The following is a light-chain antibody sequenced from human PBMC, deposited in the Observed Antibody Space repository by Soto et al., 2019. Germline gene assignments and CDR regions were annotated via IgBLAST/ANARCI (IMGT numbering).Light chain of an antibody. Sequence: SYELTQPSSVSVSPGQTARITCSGDVLAKNYARWFQQKPGQAPVLLIYKDTERPSGIPERFSGSSSGTTVTLTISGAQVEDEADYYCYSATDTNRIFGGGTQLTVL. CDR3: YSATDTNRI. CDR1: VLAKNY. J-gene: IGLJ2*01. CDR2: KDT. V-gene: IGLV3-27*01.